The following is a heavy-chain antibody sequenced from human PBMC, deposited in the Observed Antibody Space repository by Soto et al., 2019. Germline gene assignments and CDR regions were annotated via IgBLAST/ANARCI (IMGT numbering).Heavy chain of an antibody. Sequence: GGYLRLSCADSGFTFSSYAMNWVRQAPGKGLEWVSAISASGGSTYYADSVKGRFTISRDNSKNALYVQMNSLRAEDTAVYYCAKAGDHSYFDYWGQGTLVTVSS. D-gene: IGHD3-10*01. J-gene: IGHJ4*02. V-gene: IGHV3-23*01. CDR2: ISASGGST. CDR1: GFTFSSYA. CDR3: AKAGDHSYFDY.